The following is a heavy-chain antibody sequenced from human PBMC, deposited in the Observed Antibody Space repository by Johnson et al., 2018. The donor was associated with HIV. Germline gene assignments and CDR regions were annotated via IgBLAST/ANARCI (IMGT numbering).Heavy chain of an antibody. CDR2: IGTAGDT. CDR1: GFTFSSYD. D-gene: IGHD5-24*01. Sequence: EVQLVESGGGVVQPGRSLRLSCAASGFTFSSYDMHWVRQATGKGLEWVSAIGTAGDTYYPGSVKGRFTISRDNSKNILYLQMNTLRAEDTAVYYCAREMAWEDAFDIWGQWTMVTVSS. V-gene: IGHV3-13*01. J-gene: IGHJ3*02. CDR3: AREMAWEDAFDI.